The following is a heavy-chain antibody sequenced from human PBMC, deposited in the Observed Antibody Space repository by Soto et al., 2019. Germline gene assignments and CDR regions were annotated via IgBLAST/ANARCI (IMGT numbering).Heavy chain of an antibody. D-gene: IGHD3-10*01. CDR3: ARASIPKDVLLWFGELSHYYYMDV. V-gene: IGHV3-21*01. Sequence: PGGSLRLSCAASGFTFSSYSMNWVRQAPGKGLEWVSSISSSSSYIYYADSVKGRFTISRDNAKNSLYLQMNSLRAEDTAVYYCARASIPKDVLLWFGELSHYYYMDVWGKGTTVTVSS. CDR2: ISSSSSYI. J-gene: IGHJ6*03. CDR1: GFTFSSYS.